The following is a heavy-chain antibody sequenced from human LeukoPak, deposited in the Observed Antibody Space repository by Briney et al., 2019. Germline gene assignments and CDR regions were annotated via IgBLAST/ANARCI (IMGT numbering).Heavy chain of an antibody. V-gene: IGHV3-23*01. D-gene: IGHD6-19*01. Sequence: GGSLRLSCAASGFTFSSYWMSWVRQAPGKGLEWVSAISGSGGSTYYADSVKGRFTISRDNSKNTLYLQMNSLRAEDTAVYYCAKDPGWDIAVAGSADYWGQGTLVTVSS. CDR2: ISGSGGST. CDR3: AKDPGWDIAVAGSADY. CDR1: GFTFSSYW. J-gene: IGHJ4*02.